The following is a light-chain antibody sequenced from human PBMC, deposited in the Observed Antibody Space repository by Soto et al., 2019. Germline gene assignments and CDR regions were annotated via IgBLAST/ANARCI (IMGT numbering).Light chain of an antibody. CDR3: QQRNNWPTIT. CDR1: QTVRHL. CDR2: DAS. J-gene: IGKJ5*01. V-gene: IGKV3-11*01. Sequence: VVLTPPTATPSLSPWERATLSWRASQTVRHLLGWYQPTPGQAPRLLIYDASSRATGIPARFSGIESATDFTLTVSCLEPEDFAFYDCQQRNNWPTITFDQGTRLELK.